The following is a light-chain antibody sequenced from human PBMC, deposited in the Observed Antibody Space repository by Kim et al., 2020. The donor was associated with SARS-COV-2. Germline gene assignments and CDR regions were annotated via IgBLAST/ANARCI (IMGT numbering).Light chain of an antibody. Sequence: RGTINGKSRQSVLYSSNKKYDGAWYQQKPGQPPKMLIYWASTRESGVPDRFSGSRSGTDITLSSSSLQAEDVEVYYSQKYYSATTFGLGTKGDIK. V-gene: IGKV4-1*01. CDR3: QKYYSATT. J-gene: IGKJ1*01. CDR1: QSVLYSSNKKYD. CDR2: WAS.